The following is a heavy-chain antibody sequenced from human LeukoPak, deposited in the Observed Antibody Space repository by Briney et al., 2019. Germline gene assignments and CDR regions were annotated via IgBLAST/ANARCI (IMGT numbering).Heavy chain of an antibody. Sequence: ASVTVSCKASGYTFTSYYMHWVRQAPGQGLEWMGIINPSGGSTSYAQKFQGRVTMTRDTSTSTVYMELSSLRSEDTAVYYRARDQRAITMVRGVKIGYGMDVWGQGTTVTVSS. D-gene: IGHD3-10*01. V-gene: IGHV1-46*01. CDR3: ARDQRAITMVRGVKIGYGMDV. CDR1: GYTFTSYY. CDR2: INPSGGST. J-gene: IGHJ6*02.